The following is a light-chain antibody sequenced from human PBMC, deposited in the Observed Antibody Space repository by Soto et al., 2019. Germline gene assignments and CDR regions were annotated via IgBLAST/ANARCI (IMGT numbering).Light chain of an antibody. J-gene: IGKJ1*01. CDR1: QTISSW. CDR3: QHYNSYSEA. V-gene: IGKV1-5*03. Sequence: DIQMTQSPSTLSGSVGDRVTITCRASQTISSWLAWYQQKPGKAPKLLIYKASTLKSGVPSRFSGIGSGTEFTLTTSSLQPDDFATYYCQHYNSYSEAFGQGTKV. CDR2: KAS.